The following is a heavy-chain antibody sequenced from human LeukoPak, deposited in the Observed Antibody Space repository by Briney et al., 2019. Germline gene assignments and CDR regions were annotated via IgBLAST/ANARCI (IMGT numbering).Heavy chain of an antibody. D-gene: IGHD2-21*02. J-gene: IGHJ4*02. CDR1: GYTFTGYY. CDR3: ARDSDYGVVTAILRD. V-gene: IGHV1-2*02. CDR2: INPNNGGT. Sequence: ASVKVSCKASGYTFTGYYMHWVRQAPGQGPEWMGWINPNNGGTNYVQKFQGRVTMTRDTSISISTAYMELSSLRSEDTAVYYCARDSDYGVVTAILRDWGQGTLVTVSS.